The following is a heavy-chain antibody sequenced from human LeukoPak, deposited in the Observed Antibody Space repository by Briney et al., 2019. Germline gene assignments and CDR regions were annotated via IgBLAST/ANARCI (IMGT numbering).Heavy chain of an antibody. CDR2: MNPNSGNT. CDR3: ARASLEWDLRIFDY. CDR1: GYTFTSYD. D-gene: IGHD1-26*01. J-gene: IGHJ4*02. V-gene: IGHV1-8*01. Sequence: GASVKVSCKASGYTFTSYDINWVRQATGQGLEWMGWMNPNSGNTGYAQKFQGRVTMTRNTSISTAYMELSSLRSEDTAVYYCARASLEWDLRIFDYWGQGTLVTVSS.